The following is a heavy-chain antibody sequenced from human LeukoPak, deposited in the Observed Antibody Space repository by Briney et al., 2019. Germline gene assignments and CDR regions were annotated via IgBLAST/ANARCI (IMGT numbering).Heavy chain of an antibody. CDR3: ATYNWNYWFDP. Sequence: ASVKVSCKASGYTFTSYGISWVRQAPGQGLEWMGWISAYNGNTNYAQKLQGKVTMTTDTSTSTAYMELRSLRSDDTAVYYCATYNWNYWFDPWGQGTLVTVSS. CDR1: GYTFTSYG. J-gene: IGHJ5*02. CDR2: ISAYNGNT. V-gene: IGHV1-18*01. D-gene: IGHD1-7*01.